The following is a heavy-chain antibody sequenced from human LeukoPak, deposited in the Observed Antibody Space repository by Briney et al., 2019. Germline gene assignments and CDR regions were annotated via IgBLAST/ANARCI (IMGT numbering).Heavy chain of an antibody. CDR3: ARSPGLLPNSGYDPDY. Sequence: ASVKVSCKASGYTFTSYDINWVRRATGQGLEWMGWMNPNNGNTGYAQKFQGRVTMTRNTSISTAYMELSSLRSEDTAVYYCARSPGLLPNSGYDPDYWGQGTLVTVSS. CDR1: GYTFTSYD. D-gene: IGHD5-12*01. V-gene: IGHV1-8*01. CDR2: MNPNNGNT. J-gene: IGHJ4*02.